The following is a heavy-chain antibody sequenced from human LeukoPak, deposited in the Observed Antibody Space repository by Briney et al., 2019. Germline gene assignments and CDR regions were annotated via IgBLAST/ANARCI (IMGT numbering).Heavy chain of an antibody. CDR3: ARDGIAVADY. D-gene: IGHD6-19*01. Sequence: ASVKVSRKASGYTFTSYYMHWVRQAPGQGLEWRGIINPSGGSTSYAQKFQGRVTMTRDTSTSTVYMELSSLRSEDTAVYYCARDGIAVADYWGQGTLVTVSS. V-gene: IGHV1-46*01. CDR2: INPSGGST. CDR1: GYTFTSYY. J-gene: IGHJ4*02.